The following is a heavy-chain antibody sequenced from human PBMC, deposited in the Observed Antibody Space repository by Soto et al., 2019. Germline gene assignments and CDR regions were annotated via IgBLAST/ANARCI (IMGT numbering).Heavy chain of an antibody. D-gene: IGHD4-4*01. Sequence: PSETLSLTCAVYGGSFSCYYWSWIRQPPGKGLEWIGEINHSGSTNYNPSLKSRVTISVDTSKNQFSLKLSSVTAADTAVYYCARGRLEYGYSNYFNYYYYGMDVWGQGTTVTVSS. V-gene: IGHV4-34*01. J-gene: IGHJ6*02. CDR2: INHSGST. CDR1: GGSFSCYY. CDR3: ARGRLEYGYSNYFNYYYYGMDV.